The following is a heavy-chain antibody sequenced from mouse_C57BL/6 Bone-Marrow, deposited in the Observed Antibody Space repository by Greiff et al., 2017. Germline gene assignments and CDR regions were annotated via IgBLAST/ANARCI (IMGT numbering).Heavy chain of an antibody. D-gene: IGHD4-1*01. V-gene: IGHV1-55*01. CDR2: IYPTSGRT. J-gene: IGHJ2*01. Sequence: QVQLQQPGAELVKPGASVKMSCKASGYTFTSYWITWVKQRPGQGLEWIGDIYPTSGRTNYNEKFKSKAILTVDTSSNTAYMQLSSLTSEDSAVFYCARSRPLGRSFDYWRQGTTLTVFS. CDR3: ARSRPLGRSFDY. CDR1: GYTFTSYW.